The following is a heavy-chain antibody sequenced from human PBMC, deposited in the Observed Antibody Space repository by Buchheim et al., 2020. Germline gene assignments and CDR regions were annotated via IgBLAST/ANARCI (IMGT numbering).Heavy chain of an antibody. J-gene: IGHJ4*02. V-gene: IGHV3-74*02. D-gene: IGHD5-18*01. Sequence: VQLVESGGGLVKPGGSLRLSCAASGFTFSDYYMSWVRQAPGKGLVWVSRINSDGSSTCYADSVKGRFTISRDNAKNTLYLQMNSRRAEDAAVYYCGTVDTAMVTHPFDYWGQGTL. CDR3: GTVDTAMVTHPFDY. CDR2: INSDGSST. CDR1: GFTFSDYY.